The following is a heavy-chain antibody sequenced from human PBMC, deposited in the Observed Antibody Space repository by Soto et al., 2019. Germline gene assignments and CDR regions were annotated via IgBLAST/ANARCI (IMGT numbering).Heavy chain of an antibody. J-gene: IGHJ4*02. Sequence: QLQLQESGPGLVKPSETLSLTCSVSGGSISSRTFWWAWIRQPPGKGLEWIGDMNYSGSSYSSPSLKSRVTPSVDTSKNQLSLKMNSVTAADTAVYYCARDPKDDYNYGGSGIFDYWGQGTLVTVSS. CDR2: MNYSGSS. CDR1: GGSISSRTFW. V-gene: IGHV4-39*02. D-gene: IGHD4-4*01. CDR3: ARDPKDDYNYGGSGIFDY.